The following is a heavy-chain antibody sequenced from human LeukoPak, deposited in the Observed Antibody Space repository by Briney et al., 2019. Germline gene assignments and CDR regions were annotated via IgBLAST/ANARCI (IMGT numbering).Heavy chain of an antibody. CDR1: GGSFSGYY. CDR3: ARDVDKAMVKSSWFEP. CDR2: INHSGST. Sequence: SETLSLTCAVYGGSFSGYYWSWIRQPPGKGLEWIGEINHSGSTNYNPSLKSRVTISVDTSKNQFSLKLSSVTAADTAVYYCARDVDKAMVKSSWFEPWGQGTLVTVSS. J-gene: IGHJ5*02. D-gene: IGHD5-18*01. V-gene: IGHV4-34*01.